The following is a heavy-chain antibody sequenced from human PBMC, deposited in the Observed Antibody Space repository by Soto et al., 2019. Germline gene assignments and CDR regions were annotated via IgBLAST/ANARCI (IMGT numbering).Heavy chain of an antibody. V-gene: IGHV1-69*13. D-gene: IGHD6-19*01. CDR1: GGTFSSYA. J-gene: IGHJ5*02. Sequence: SVKVSCKASGGTFSSYAISWVRQAPGQGLEWMGGIIPIFGTANYVQKFQGRVTITADESTSTAYMELSSLRSEDTAVYYCARRIAVSTGWFDPWGQGTLVTVSS. CDR2: IIPIFGTA. CDR3: ARRIAVSTGWFDP.